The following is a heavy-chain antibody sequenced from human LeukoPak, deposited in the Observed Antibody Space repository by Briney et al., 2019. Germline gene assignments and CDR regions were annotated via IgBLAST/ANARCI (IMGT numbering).Heavy chain of an antibody. V-gene: IGHV1-18*01. CDR2: ISAYNGNT. CDR3: AREGSSGSYYNGGAFDY. D-gene: IGHD3-10*01. Sequence: ASVKVSCKASGYTFTSYGISWVRQAPGQGLEGMGWISAYNGNTNYAQKLQGRVTMTTDTSTSTAYMELRSLRSDDTAVYYCAREGSSGSYYNGGAFDYWGQGTLVTVSS. J-gene: IGHJ4*02. CDR1: GYTFTSYG.